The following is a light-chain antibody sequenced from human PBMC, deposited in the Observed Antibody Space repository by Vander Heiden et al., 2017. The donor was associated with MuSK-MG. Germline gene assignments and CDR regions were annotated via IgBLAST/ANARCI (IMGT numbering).Light chain of an antibody. Sequence: QSVLPQPPSASGTPGPRVTISCSGSRSNIGSNTVNWYQQLPGTAPKLLIYSNNQRPSGVPDRFSGSKSGTSASLAISGLQAEDEADYYCAAGDDSRNGVVFGGGTKLTVL. CDR1: RSNIGSNT. V-gene: IGLV1-44*01. CDR3: AAGDDSRNGVV. J-gene: IGLJ2*01. CDR2: SNN.